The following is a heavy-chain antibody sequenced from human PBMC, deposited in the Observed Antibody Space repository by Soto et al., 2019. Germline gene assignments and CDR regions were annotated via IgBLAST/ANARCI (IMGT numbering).Heavy chain of an antibody. CDR2: INSDGSST. CDR1: VFSFSSSW. V-gene: IGHV3-74*01. Sequence: WWSLRLSCLVSVFSFSSSWMHWVRQAPGKGLVWVSRINSDGSSTNYADSVKGRFTTSRDNAKNMLYLQMNSLRVEDAALYYCVTGWSGYWGQGTLVTVSS. CDR3: VTGWSGY. D-gene: IGHD2-15*01. J-gene: IGHJ4*02.